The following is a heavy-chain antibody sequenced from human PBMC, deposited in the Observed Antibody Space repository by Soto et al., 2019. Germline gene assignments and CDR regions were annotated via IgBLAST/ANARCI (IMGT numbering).Heavy chain of an antibody. D-gene: IGHD2-15*01. CDR3: VKDEGFCTGGNCYSVARGGFDL. CDR2: ISSNGIST. CDR1: GFALSSDA. J-gene: IGHJ3*01. Sequence: GGSLRLSCSASGFALSSDAMHWVRQAPGKGLEYVSSISSNGISTYYADSVKGGFTISRDNSQNTLYIQMNSLRPDDTALYYCVKDEGFCTGGNCYSVARGGFDLWGQGTMVTVSS. V-gene: IGHV3-64D*06.